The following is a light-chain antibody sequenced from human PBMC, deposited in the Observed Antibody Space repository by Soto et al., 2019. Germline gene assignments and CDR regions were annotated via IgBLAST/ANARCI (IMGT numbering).Light chain of an antibody. CDR2: AAA. Sequence: IRMTKSPSSLSASVGDRVTITCRASQSITNDLGWVQPKTGKAPKLLIYAAASLQSGVPSRFSGSGSGTDFTLTIISLQPEDFATYYCRQDYNYPRTFGQGTKVDIK. CDR3: RQDYNYPRT. V-gene: IGKV1-6*01. CDR1: QSITND. J-gene: IGKJ1*01.